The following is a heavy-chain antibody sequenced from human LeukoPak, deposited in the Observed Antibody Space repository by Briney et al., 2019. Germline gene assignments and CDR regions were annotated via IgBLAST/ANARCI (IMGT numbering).Heavy chain of an antibody. CDR3: AKRAGAYSHPYDY. V-gene: IGHV3-30*02. J-gene: IGHJ4*02. D-gene: IGHD4/OR15-4a*01. CDR1: GFTFSSYG. Sequence: GGPLRLSCAASGFTFSSYGIHWVRQAPGKGLEWVAFIRYDGSNKYYADSVKGRFTISRDNSKNTLYLQMNSLRVEDTAVYYCAKRAGAYSHPYDYWGQGTLVTVSS. CDR2: IRYDGSNK.